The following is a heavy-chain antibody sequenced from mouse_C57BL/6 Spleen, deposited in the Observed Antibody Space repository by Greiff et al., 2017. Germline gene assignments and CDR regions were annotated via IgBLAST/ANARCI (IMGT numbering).Heavy chain of an antibody. CDR2: IDPNSGGT. J-gene: IGHJ1*03. CDR1: GYTFTSYW. Sequence: QVQLKQPGAELVKPGASVTLSCKASGYTFTSYWMHWVKQRPGRGLEWIGRIDPNSGGTKYNEKFQSKATLTVAQPSSTAYMQLSSLTSEDSAVYYCARDLGYYGSSYVWYFDVWGTGTTVTVSS. CDR3: ARDLGYYGSSYVWYFDV. V-gene: IGHV1-72*01. D-gene: IGHD1-1*01.